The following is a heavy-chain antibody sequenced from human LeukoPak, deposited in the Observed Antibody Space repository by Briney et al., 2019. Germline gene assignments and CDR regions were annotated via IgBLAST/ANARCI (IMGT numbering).Heavy chain of an antibody. V-gene: IGHV1-2*02. Sequence: GASVKVSCKASGYTFTGYYMHWVRQAPGQGLEWTGWINPNSGGTNYAQKFQGRVTMTRDTSISTAYMELSGLRSDDTAVYYCARDGYYYGSGSYYANWFDPWGQGTLVTVSS. CDR3: ARDGYYYGSGSYYANWFDP. J-gene: IGHJ5*02. CDR2: INPNSGGT. D-gene: IGHD3-10*01. CDR1: GYTFTGYY.